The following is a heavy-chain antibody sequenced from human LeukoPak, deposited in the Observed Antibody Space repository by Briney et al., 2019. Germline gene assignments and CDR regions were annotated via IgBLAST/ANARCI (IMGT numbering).Heavy chain of an antibody. CDR3: ATYSSGWSYFDY. CDR1: GGSFSGYY. J-gene: IGHJ4*02. Sequence: SETLSLTCAVYGGSFSGYYWSWIRQPPGKGLEWIGEINHSGSTNYNPSLKSRVTISVDTSKNHFSLKLSSVTAADTAVYYCATYSSGWSYFDYWGQGTLVTVSS. D-gene: IGHD6-19*01. V-gene: IGHV4-34*01. CDR2: INHSGST.